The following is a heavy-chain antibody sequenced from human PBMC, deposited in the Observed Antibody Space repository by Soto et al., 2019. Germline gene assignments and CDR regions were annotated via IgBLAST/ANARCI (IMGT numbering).Heavy chain of an antibody. CDR2: IYPGDSDT. J-gene: IGHJ6*02. CDR1: GYSFTSYW. Sequence: GESLQISCKGSGYSFTSYWIGWVRQMPGKGLEWMGIIYPGDSDTRYSPSFQGQVTISADKSISTAYLQWSSLKASDTSMHYLARLEVAGTKHDYYGIDVWGQGTTVTVSS. V-gene: IGHV5-51*01. D-gene: IGHD6-19*01. CDR3: ARLEVAGTKHDYYGIDV.